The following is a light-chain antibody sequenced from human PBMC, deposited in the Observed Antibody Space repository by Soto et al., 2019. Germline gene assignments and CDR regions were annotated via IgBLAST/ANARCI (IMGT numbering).Light chain of an antibody. CDR3: GLWKNGATLV. V-gene: IGLV2-14*01. Sequence: QSALTQPASVSGSPGQSITISCTGTSSDVGGYKHVAWYQQYPGKAPKLIIFEVSDRPSGVSNRFSGSKSGNTASLSISGLQPEDEADYYCGLWKNGATLVFGGGTKLTVL. CDR2: EVS. J-gene: IGLJ2*01. CDR1: SSDVGGYKH.